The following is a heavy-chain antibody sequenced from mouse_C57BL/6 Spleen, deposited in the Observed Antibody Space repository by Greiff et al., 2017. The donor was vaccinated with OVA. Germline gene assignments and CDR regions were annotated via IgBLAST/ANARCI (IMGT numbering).Heavy chain of an antibody. CDR1: GYTFTNYW. Sequence: VQLQQSGAELVRPGTSVKMSCKASGYTFTNYWIGWAKQRPGHGLEWIGDIYPGGGYTNYNEKFKGKATLTADKSSSTAYMQFSSLTSEDSAIYYCARVRDWYFDVWGTGTTVTVSS. V-gene: IGHV1-63*01. CDR2: IYPGGGYT. D-gene: IGHD2-14*01. CDR3: ARVRDWYFDV. J-gene: IGHJ1*03.